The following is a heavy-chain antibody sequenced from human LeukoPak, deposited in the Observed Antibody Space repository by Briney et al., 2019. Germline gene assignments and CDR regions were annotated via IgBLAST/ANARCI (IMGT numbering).Heavy chain of an antibody. Sequence: PSETLSLTCAVYGGSFSGYYWTWIRQLPGKGLEWIGEINHSGSTNCNPSLKSRVTISVDTSKNQFSLKMTSVTAADTAVYYCARGLGDRSVYYYLGYWGQGTLVTVSS. V-gene: IGHV4-34*01. CDR1: GGSFSGYY. CDR3: ARGLGDRSVYYYLGY. D-gene: IGHD3-22*01. CDR2: INHSGST. J-gene: IGHJ4*02.